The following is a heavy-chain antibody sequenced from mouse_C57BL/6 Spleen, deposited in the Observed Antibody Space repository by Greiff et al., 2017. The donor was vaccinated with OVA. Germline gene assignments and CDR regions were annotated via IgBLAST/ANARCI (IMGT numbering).Heavy chain of an antibody. Sequence: EVQVVESGPGLVKPSQSLSLTCSVTGYSITSGYYWNWIRQFPGNKLEWMGYISYDGSNNYNPSLKNRISITRDTSKNQFFLKLNSVTTEDTATYYCARDLGEFFDYWGQGTTLTVSS. D-gene: IGHD3-1*01. CDR2: ISYDGSN. CDR3: ARDLGEFFDY. V-gene: IGHV3-6*01. CDR1: GYSITSGYY. J-gene: IGHJ2*01.